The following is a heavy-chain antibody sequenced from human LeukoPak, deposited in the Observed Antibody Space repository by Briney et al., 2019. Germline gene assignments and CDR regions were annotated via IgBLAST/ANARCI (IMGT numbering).Heavy chain of an antibody. CDR3: ARDRDVPAIGMDV. V-gene: IGHV3-21*06. J-gene: IGHJ6*02. CDR1: GFTFSSYT. Sequence: GGSLRLSCAASGFTFSSYTMNWVRQAPGKGLEWVSSISSSSSYMSYADSVKGRFTISRDNAKNSLYLQMNSLRAEDTAVYYCARDRDVPAIGMDVWGHGTTVPVSS. CDR2: ISSSSSYM.